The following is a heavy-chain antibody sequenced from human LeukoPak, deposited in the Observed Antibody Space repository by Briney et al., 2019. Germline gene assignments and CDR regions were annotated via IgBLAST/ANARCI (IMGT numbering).Heavy chain of an antibody. Sequence: PGGSLRLSCTASGFTTHYWLNWVRQSPGMGLEWVSSIRFNGGLSYYADSVKGRFTIFRDNSKNTLFLQMDSLRADDTAFYYCASTASYCGFDCYSYFDYWGQGILVTVSS. V-gene: IGHV3-23*01. D-gene: IGHD2-21*02. CDR2: IRFNGGLS. CDR3: ASTASYCGFDCYSYFDY. CDR1: GFTTHYW. J-gene: IGHJ4*02.